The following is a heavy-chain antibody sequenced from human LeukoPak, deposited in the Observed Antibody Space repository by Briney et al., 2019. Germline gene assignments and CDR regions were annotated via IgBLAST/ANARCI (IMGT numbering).Heavy chain of an antibody. D-gene: IGHD3-22*01. Sequence: GGSLRLSCAASGFTVSSNYMSWVRQAPGKGLEWVSVIYSGGRTYYADSVKGRFTISRDNSENTVFLQMDSLRAEDTAVYYCTRESSSGYCLSYWGQGTLVTVSS. V-gene: IGHV3-66*01. CDR1: GFTVSSNY. CDR3: TRESSSGYCLSY. J-gene: IGHJ4*02. CDR2: IYSGGRT.